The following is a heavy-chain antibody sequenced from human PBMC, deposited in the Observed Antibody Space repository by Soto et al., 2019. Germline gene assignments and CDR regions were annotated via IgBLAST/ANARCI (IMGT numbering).Heavy chain of an antibody. D-gene: IGHD3-3*02. Sequence: QVQLVQSGAEVKKPGSSVKVSCKASVGTFSSYAISWVRQAPGQGLEWMGGIIPIFSTANYAQKFQGRVTITADDSTSTAYMELSSLRSEDTAVYYCARARDPFLEWLPFDDWGQGTLVTVSS. V-gene: IGHV1-69*12. J-gene: IGHJ4*02. CDR3: ARARDPFLEWLPFDD. CDR1: VGTFSSYA. CDR2: IIPIFSTA.